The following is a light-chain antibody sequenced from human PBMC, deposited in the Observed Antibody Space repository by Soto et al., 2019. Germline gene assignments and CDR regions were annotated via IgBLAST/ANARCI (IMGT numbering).Light chain of an antibody. V-gene: IGKV1-33*01. CDR1: QDIGTF. J-gene: IGKJ3*01. CDR3: QHYDYLPL. CDR2: GAS. Sequence: DIQMTQSPSSLSASVGDRVTIACQASQDIGTFLNWYQHKPGKAPKLVIYGASNLDTGVPSRFSGSGSGTDFTFTIRPLQPEDFATYYCQHYDYLPLFGPGTKVD.